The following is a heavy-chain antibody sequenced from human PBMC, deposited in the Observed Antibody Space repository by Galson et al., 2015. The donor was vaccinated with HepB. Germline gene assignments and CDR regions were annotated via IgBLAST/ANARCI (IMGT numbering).Heavy chain of an antibody. CDR2: ISSSSSTI. D-gene: IGHD6-13*01. J-gene: IGHJ4*02. CDR3: ARGSSWSDY. Sequence: SLRLSCAASGFTFSSYSMNWVRQAPGKGLEWVSYISSSSSTIYYADSVKGRFTISRDNAKNSLYLQMNSLRAEDTAVYYCARGSSWSDYWGQGTLVTVSS. CDR1: GFTFSSYS. V-gene: IGHV3-48*01.